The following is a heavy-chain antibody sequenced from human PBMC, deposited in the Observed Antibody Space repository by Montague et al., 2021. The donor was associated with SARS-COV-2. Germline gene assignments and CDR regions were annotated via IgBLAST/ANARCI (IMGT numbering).Heavy chain of an antibody. J-gene: IGHJ6*02. D-gene: IGHD1-26*01. Sequence: SETLSLTRTVAGGSISSSTYDWGWIHQPPGKGLEWIGSIYYSGSTYYNPSLKSRVTISVDTSKNQFSLKLSSVTAADTAVYYCAIEVGAMVYYYGMDVWGQGTTVTVSS. CDR1: GGSISSSTYD. V-gene: IGHV4-39*01. CDR2: IYYSGST. CDR3: AIEVGAMVYYYGMDV.